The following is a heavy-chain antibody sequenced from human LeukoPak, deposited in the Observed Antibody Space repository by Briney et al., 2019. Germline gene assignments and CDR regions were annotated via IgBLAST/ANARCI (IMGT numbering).Heavy chain of an antibody. CDR2: IFPHDSNT. J-gene: IGHJ6*02. CDR1: GYTFTSYW. CDR3: ARSFVAGAGYYYGMDV. D-gene: IGHD6-19*01. Sequence: GESLKTSCKGSGYTFTSYWIGWVRQMPGKGLEWMGIIFPHDSNTRYSPSFQGQVTISADKSISTAYLQWSSLRASDSAMYYCARSFVAGAGYYYGMDVWGQGTTVTVSS. V-gene: IGHV5-51*01.